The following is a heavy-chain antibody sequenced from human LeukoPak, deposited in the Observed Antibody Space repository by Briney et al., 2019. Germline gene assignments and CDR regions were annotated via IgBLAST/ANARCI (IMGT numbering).Heavy chain of an antibody. CDR1: GFSFSSYE. V-gene: IGHV3-23*01. CDR2: ISGSGGNT. Sequence: GGSLRLSCAGSGFSFSSYEMNWVRQAPGKGLEWVSGISGSGGNTYYADSVKGRFTISRDNSKNTLYLQMSSLRAEDRAVYYCAKEAVDYDILTGYYTTGYFDYWGQGTLVTVSS. J-gene: IGHJ4*02. D-gene: IGHD3-9*01. CDR3: AKEAVDYDILTGYYTTGYFDY.